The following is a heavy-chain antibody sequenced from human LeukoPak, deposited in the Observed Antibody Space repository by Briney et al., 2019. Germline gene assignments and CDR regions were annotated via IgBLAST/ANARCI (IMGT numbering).Heavy chain of an antibody. CDR3: ARVPHLYYGSGSYQLDY. CDR1: AFSFSGYN. Sequence: GGSLRLSCAASAFSFSGYNMNWVRQAPGKGLEWVSAISGSGGSTYYADSVKGRFTVSRDNSKRALSLQMSSLRVDDTAVYYCARVPHLYYGSGSYQLDYWGQGTLVTVSS. V-gene: IGHV3-23*01. D-gene: IGHD3-10*01. J-gene: IGHJ4*02. CDR2: ISGSGGST.